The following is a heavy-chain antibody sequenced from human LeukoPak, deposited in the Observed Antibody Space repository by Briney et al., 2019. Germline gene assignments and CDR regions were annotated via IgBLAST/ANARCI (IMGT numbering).Heavy chain of an antibody. CDR1: GFTFSSYS. CDR2: ISSSSSYI. Sequence: PGGSLRLSCAASGFTFSSYSMNWVRQAPGKGLEWVSSISSSSSYIYYADSVKGRFTISRDNAKNSLYLQMNSLRAEDTAVYYCARDSGEMLPAAINWFDPGAREPWSPSPQ. D-gene: IGHD2-2*01. V-gene: IGHV3-21*01. CDR3: ARDSGEMLPAAINWFDP. J-gene: IGHJ5*02.